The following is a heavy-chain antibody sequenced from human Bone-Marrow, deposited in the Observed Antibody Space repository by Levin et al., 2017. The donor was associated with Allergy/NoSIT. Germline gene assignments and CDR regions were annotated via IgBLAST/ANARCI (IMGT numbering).Heavy chain of an antibody. CDR3: ARGALGSGYLVDY. J-gene: IGHJ4*02. Sequence: ASVKVSCKTSGYTFTSFDINWVRQATGQGLEWMGWMYPNSANAGYAQYFQGRVTMTRNTSISTAYLELSSLRSEDTAIYYCARGALGSGYLVDYWGQGTLVTVSS. CDR1: GYTFTSFD. D-gene: IGHD5-12*01. CDR2: MYPNSANA. V-gene: IGHV1-8*01.